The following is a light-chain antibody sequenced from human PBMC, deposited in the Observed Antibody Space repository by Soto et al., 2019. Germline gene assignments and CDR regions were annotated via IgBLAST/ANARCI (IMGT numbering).Light chain of an antibody. CDR1: QSISTW. J-gene: IGKJ2*01. Sequence: DIQMTQSPSSVSASVGDRVTITCRASQSISTWLAWYQQKAGEAPKLLIYSASSVQSGVPSRFSGSGSGTDFTLTISSLQAEDLATYYCQQANSFPFTFGRGTNLEIK. CDR3: QQANSFPFT. V-gene: IGKV1-12*01. CDR2: SAS.